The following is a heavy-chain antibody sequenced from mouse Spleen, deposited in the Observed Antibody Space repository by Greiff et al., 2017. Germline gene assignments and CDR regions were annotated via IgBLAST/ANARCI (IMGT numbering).Heavy chain of an antibody. V-gene: IGHV5-9-3*01. J-gene: IGHJ2*01. CDR1: GFTFSSYA. D-gene: IGHD1-1*01. CDR2: ISSGGGNT. CDR3: ARHESSYDYFDY. Sequence: EVQLVESGGGLVKLGGSLKLSCAASGFTFSSYAMSWVRQTPEKRLEWVATISSGGGNTYYPDSVKGRFTISRDNAKNTLYLQMSSLKSEDTAMYYCARHESSYDYFDYWGQGTTLTVSS.